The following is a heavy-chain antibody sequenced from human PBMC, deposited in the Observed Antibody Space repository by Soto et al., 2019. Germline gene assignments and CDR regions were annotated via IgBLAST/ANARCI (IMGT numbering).Heavy chain of an antibody. CDR1: GDSVSSNSAA. CDR3: ARDRQKDKYSSSWYLPYYYYYGMDV. J-gene: IGHJ6*02. D-gene: IGHD6-13*01. V-gene: IGHV6-1*01. CDR2: TYYRSKWYN. Sequence: PSQTLSLTCAISGDSVSSNSAAWNWIRQSPSGGLEWLGRTYYRSKWYNDYAVSVKSRITINPDTSKNQFSLQLNSVTPEDTAVYYCARDRQKDKYSSSWYLPYYYYYGMDVWGQGTTVTVSS.